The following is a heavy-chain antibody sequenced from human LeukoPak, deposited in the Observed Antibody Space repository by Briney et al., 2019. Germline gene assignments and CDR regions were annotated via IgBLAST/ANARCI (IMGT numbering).Heavy chain of an antibody. D-gene: IGHD6-13*01. CDR1: GGSFSGYY. Sequence: SETLSLTCAVYGGSFSGYYWSWIRQPPGKGLEWIGEINHSGSTNYNPSLKSRVTISVDTSKNQFSLKLSSVTAADTAVYYCARDKAGYSSSHDAFDIWGQGTMVTVSS. V-gene: IGHV4-34*01. J-gene: IGHJ3*02. CDR3: ARDKAGYSSSHDAFDI. CDR2: INHSGST.